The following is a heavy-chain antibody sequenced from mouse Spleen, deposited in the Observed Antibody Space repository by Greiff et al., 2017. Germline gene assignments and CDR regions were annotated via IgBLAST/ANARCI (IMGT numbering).Heavy chain of an antibody. V-gene: IGHV5-17*01. CDR2: ISSGSSTI. J-gene: IGHJ1*03. CDR1: GFTFSDYG. D-gene: IGHD2-2*01. CDR3: AKFYGYPWYFDV. Sequence: EVMLVESGGGLVKPGGSLKLSCAASGFTFSDYGMHWVRQAPEKGLEWVAYISSGSSTIYYADTVKGRFTISRDNAKNTLFLQMTSLRSEDTAMYYCAKFYGYPWYFDVWGTGTTVTVSS.